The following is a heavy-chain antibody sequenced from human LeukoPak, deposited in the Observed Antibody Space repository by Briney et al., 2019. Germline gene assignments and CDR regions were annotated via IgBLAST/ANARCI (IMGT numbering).Heavy chain of an antibody. Sequence: GGSLRLSCAASGFTVSSNYMSWVRQAPGKGLEWVSVIYSGGSTYYADSVKGRFTISRDNSKNTLYLQMNSLRAEDTAVYYCARSTWDHSNPYYFDYWGQGTLVTVSS. D-gene: IGHD4-11*01. V-gene: IGHV3-53*01. CDR1: GFTVSSNY. CDR3: ARSTWDHSNPYYFDY. J-gene: IGHJ4*02. CDR2: IYSGGST.